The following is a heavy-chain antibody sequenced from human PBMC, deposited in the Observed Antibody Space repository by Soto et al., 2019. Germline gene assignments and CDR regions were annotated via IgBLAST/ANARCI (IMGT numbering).Heavy chain of an antibody. CDR1: AGCISSSNW. D-gene: IGHD6-19*01. V-gene: IGHV4-4*02. Sequence: SETLSLTCSVSAGCISSSNWWSCVRQPPGKGLEWIGEIYHSGSTNYNPSLKSRVTISVDKSKNQFSLKLSSVTAADTAVYYCARGRIAVAGTIYYGLDVWGQGTTVTVSS. J-gene: IGHJ6*02. CDR2: IYHSGST. CDR3: ARGRIAVAGTIYYGLDV.